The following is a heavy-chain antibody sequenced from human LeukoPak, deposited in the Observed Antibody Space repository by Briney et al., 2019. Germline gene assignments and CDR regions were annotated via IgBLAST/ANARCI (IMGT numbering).Heavy chain of an antibody. CDR1: GFTFSSYA. CDR2: ISYDGSNK. D-gene: IGHD4-23*01. CDR3: ARGVGYGGNSGDY. J-gene: IGHJ4*02. Sequence: GRSLRLSCAASGFTFSSYAMHWVRQAPGKGLEWVAVISYDGSNKYYADSVKGRFTISRDNSKNTLYLQMNSLRAEDTAVYYCARGVGYGGNSGDYWGQGTLVTVSS. V-gene: IGHV3-30-3*01.